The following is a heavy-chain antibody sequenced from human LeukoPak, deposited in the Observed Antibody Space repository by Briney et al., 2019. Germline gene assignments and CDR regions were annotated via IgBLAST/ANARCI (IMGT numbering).Heavy chain of an antibody. D-gene: IGHD6-19*01. J-gene: IGHJ4*02. CDR3: ARGRGAVAGNLDY. Sequence: SETLSLTCAVYGGSFSAYYWSWVRQPPGKGLEWIGEINHSRENNYNPSLKSRVTISIDTSKNQFSLELSSVTAADTAVYYCARGRGAVAGNLDYWGQGTLVTVSS. CDR1: GGSFSAYY. CDR2: INHSREN. V-gene: IGHV4-34*01.